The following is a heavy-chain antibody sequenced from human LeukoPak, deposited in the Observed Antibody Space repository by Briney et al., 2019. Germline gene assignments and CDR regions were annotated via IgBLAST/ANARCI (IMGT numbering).Heavy chain of an antibody. D-gene: IGHD3-10*01. V-gene: IGHV4-34*01. CDR3: ARAGMYYYGSGSYYRKDLFDY. Sequence: SETLSLTCAVYGGSFSGYYWSWIRQPPGKGLEWIGEINHSGSTNYNPSLKSRVTISVDTSKNQFSLKLSSVTAADTAVYYCARAGMYYYGSGSYYRKDLFDYRGQGTLVTVSS. J-gene: IGHJ4*02. CDR1: GGSFSGYY. CDR2: INHSGST.